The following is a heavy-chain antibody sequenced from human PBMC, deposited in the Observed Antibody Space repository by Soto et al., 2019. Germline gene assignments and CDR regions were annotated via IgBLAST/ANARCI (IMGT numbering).Heavy chain of an antibody. CDR3: AREFRDALGSFDF. D-gene: IGHD2-2*01. V-gene: IGHV3-66*01. Sequence: GGSLRLSCAASGFTVSSNYMNWVRQAPGKGLEWVSVLYSGGSTYYADSVKGRFSISRDDSKNTLYLQMNSLRVEDTAVYYCAREFRDALGSFDFRGQGTLVTVSS. CDR2: LYSGGST. J-gene: IGHJ4*02. CDR1: GFTVSSNY.